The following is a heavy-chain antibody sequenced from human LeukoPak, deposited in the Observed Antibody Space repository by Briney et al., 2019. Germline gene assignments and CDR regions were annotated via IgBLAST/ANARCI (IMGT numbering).Heavy chain of an antibody. Sequence: ASVKVSCKASGYTFTSYDFNWVRQATGQRPEWMGWMSPNSGDTGYAQKFQDRVTMTRNTSISTAYMELSSLRSDDMAVYYCARGPPNWGYDYWGPGTLVTASS. CDR2: MSPNSGDT. D-gene: IGHD7-27*01. CDR1: GYTFTSYD. J-gene: IGHJ4*02. CDR3: ARGPPNWGYDY. V-gene: IGHV1-8*01.